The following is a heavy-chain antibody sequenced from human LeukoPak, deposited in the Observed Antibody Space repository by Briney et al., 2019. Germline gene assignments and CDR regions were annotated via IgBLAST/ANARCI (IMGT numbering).Heavy chain of an antibody. Sequence: GGSLRLSCAASGFTFSGKWMHWVRQAPGKGLVWVSRIKGDGSSTTYADSVKGRFTISRDNAKNTLHLQMDSLRAEDTAVYYCARSDWLDSWGQGTLVVVSS. CDR3: ARSDWLDS. V-gene: IGHV3-74*03. CDR2: IKGDGSST. CDR1: GFTFSGKW. J-gene: IGHJ5*01.